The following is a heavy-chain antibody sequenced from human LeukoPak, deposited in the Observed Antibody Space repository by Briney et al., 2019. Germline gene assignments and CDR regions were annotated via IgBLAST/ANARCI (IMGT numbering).Heavy chain of an antibody. Sequence: GGSLRLSCAASGFTFSSYGMHWGRQAPGKGLEWVAFVRSDGYNKYYADSVKGRFTISRDNSKNTLYLQMNSLRPEDTAVYYCAKDGSSGDRYFDYWGQGTLVTVSS. CDR2: VRSDGYNK. J-gene: IGHJ4*02. V-gene: IGHV3-30*02. D-gene: IGHD1-26*01. CDR3: AKDGSSGDRYFDY. CDR1: GFTFSSYG.